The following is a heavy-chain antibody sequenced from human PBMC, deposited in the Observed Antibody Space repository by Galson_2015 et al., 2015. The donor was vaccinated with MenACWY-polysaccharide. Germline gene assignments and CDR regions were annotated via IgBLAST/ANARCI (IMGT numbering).Heavy chain of an antibody. CDR3: ARDRRDTAVAATAAVFLDY. CDR1: GYTFTSYD. CDR2: MSPNTAKT. V-gene: IGHV1-8*01. D-gene: IGHD6-19*01. J-gene: IGHJ4*02. Sequence: SVKVSCKASGYTFTSYDINWVRQAAGQGLEWMGWMSPNTAKTGYPQKFQGRVTMTRNNSISTAYMELSSLTYEDTAVYYCARDRRDTAVAATAAVFLDYWAREPWSPSPQ.